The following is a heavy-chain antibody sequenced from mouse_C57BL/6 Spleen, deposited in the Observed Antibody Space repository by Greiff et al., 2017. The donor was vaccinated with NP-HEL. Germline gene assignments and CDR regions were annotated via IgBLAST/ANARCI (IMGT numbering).Heavy chain of an antibody. J-gene: IGHJ2*01. V-gene: IGHV5-17*01. CDR3: ARPPYYSNYVLGY. CDR1: GFTFSDYG. D-gene: IGHD2-5*01. CDR2: ISSGSSTI. Sequence: EVQLQESGGGLVKPGGSLKLSCAASGFTFSDYGMHLVRQAPEKGLEWVAYISSGSSTIYYADTVKGRFTISRDNAKNTLFLQMTSLRSEDTAMYYCARPPYYSNYVLGYWGQGTTLTVSS.